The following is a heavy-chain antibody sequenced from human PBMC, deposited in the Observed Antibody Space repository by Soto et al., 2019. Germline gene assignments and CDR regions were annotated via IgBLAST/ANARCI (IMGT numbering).Heavy chain of an antibody. J-gene: IGHJ4*02. D-gene: IGHD4-17*01. Sequence: ASVKVSCKASGYTFSRYHMHWVRQAPGQGLEWMGIINPSGGSPTSAQKFQGRVTMTRDTSTSTVYMELSSLRSEDTAVYFCARDYGTNCFDYWGQGTLVTVSS. CDR2: INPSGGSP. CDR1: GYTFSRYH. V-gene: IGHV1-46*01. CDR3: ARDYGTNCFDY.